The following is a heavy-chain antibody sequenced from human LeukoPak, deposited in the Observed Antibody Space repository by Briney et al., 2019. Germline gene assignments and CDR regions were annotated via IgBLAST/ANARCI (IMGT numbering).Heavy chain of an antibody. V-gene: IGHV4-31*03. CDR1: GGSVSTGAYY. CDR2: IYYSGST. J-gene: IGHJ4*02. D-gene: IGHD3-22*01. Sequence: SQTLSLTCTVSGGSVSTGAYYWTWIRQHPGKGLEWIGYIYYSGSTYYNPSLESRITISIDTSKNQFSLKLSSVTAADTAVYYCARDSSGYLTADYWGQGTLVTVSS. CDR3: ARDSSGYLTADY.